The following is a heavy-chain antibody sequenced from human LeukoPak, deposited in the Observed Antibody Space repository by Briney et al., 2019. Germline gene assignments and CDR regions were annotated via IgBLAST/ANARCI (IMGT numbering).Heavy chain of an antibody. CDR1: GGSISSYY. Sequence: SETLSLTCTVSGGSISSYYWSWIRQPPGKGLEWIGYIYYSGTTRYNPSLKSRLTISIDTSKNQFSLKLSSVTAADTAVYFCARGGGFTYGRRPFDCWGQGTLVTVSS. J-gene: IGHJ4*02. D-gene: IGHD5-18*01. CDR2: IYYSGTT. CDR3: ARGGGFTYGRRPFDC. V-gene: IGHV4-59*01.